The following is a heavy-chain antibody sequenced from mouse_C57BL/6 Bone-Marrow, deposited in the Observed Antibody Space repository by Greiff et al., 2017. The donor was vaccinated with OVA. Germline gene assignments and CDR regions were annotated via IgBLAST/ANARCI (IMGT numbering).Heavy chain of an antibody. CDR1: GYSFTDYN. CDR2: INPNYGTT. V-gene: IGHV1-39*01. D-gene: IGHD1-1*01. CDR3: SSAYYGSTPSHYYAMDY. Sequence: EVKLMESGPELVKPGASVKISCKASGYSFTDYNMNWVKQSNGKSLEWIGVINPNYGTTSYNQKFKGKATLTVDQSSSTAYMQLNSLTSEDSAVYYCSSAYYGSTPSHYYAMDYWGQGTSVTVSS. J-gene: IGHJ4*01.